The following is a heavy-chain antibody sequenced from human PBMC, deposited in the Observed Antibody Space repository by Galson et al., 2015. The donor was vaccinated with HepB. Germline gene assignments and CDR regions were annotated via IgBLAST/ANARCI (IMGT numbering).Heavy chain of an antibody. CDR1: GYTFSSYS. Sequence: QSGAEVKKPGPSVKVSCKASGYTFSSYSIAWVRQAPGQGLEWMGWISAYDSSTNYAQKFQGRVTMTTETSTTTAYMELRSLRSDDTAVYYCARGGFVAVVTATLNNWFDPWGQGTLVTVSS. J-gene: IGHJ5*02. CDR3: ARGGFVAVVTATLNNWFDP. V-gene: IGHV1-18*01. D-gene: IGHD2-15*01. CDR2: ISAYDSST.